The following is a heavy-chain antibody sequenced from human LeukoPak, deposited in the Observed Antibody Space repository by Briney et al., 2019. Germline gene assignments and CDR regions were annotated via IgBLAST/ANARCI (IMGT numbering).Heavy chain of an antibody. CDR3: ASSIVVVPAAMKGNWFDP. Sequence: GASVKVSCKASGGTFSSYAISWMRQAPGQGLEWMGRIIPIFGIANYAQKFQGRVTITADKSTSTAYMELSSLRSEDTAVYYCASSIVVVPAAMKGNWFDPWGQGTLVTVSS. CDR2: IIPIFGIA. CDR1: GGTFSSYA. V-gene: IGHV1-69*04. D-gene: IGHD2-2*01. J-gene: IGHJ5*02.